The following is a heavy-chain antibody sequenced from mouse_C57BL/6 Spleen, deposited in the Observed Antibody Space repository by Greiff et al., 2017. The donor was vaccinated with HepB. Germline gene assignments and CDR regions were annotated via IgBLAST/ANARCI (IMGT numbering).Heavy chain of an antibody. CDR1: GFTFSSYA. V-gene: IGHV5-9-1*02. CDR2: ISSGGDYI. D-gene: IGHD6-5*01. Sequence: XKLVESGEGLVKPGGSLKLSCAASGFTFSSYAMSWVRQTPEKRLEWVAYISSGGDYIYYADTVKGRFTISRDNARNTLYLQRSSLKSEDTAMYYCTRAYAPYYFDYWSQGTTLTVSS. CDR3: TRAYAPYYFDY. J-gene: IGHJ2*01.